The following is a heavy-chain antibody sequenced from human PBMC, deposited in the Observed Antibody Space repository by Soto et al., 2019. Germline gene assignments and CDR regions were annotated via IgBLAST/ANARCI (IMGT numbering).Heavy chain of an antibody. CDR3: ARAASELDY. J-gene: IGHJ4*02. CDR2: ISSTSSHT. D-gene: IGHD5-18*01. Sequence: QVQLVESGGGLVKPGGSLRLSCSASGFTFSDYYMTWIRQAPGKGLEWVSYISSTSSHTNYADSVEGRFTISRDNAKNSLYLQMNGLRAEDTAVYYCARAASELDYWGQGTLVTVSP. CDR1: GFTFSDYY. V-gene: IGHV3-11*06.